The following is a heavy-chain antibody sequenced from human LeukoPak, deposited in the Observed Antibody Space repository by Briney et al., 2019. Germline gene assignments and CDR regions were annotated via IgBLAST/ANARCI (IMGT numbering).Heavy chain of an antibody. V-gene: IGHV3-23*01. CDR2: INNSGDST. D-gene: IGHD3-22*01. CDR3: TTETRPLPYYCDSSGYYLAY. J-gene: IGHJ4*02. Sequence: GGSLRLSCAASGFTFSSYAMSWVRQAPGKGLEWVSTINNSGDSTFYADSVKGRFTISRDNSKNTLYLQMNSLRAEDTAVYYCTTETRPLPYYCDSSGYYLAYWGQGTLVTVSS. CDR1: GFTFSSYA.